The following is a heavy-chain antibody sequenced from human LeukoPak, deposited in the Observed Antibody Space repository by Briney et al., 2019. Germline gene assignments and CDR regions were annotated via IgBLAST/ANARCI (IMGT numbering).Heavy chain of an antibody. D-gene: IGHD6-19*01. Sequence: SETLSLTCTVAGGSISSYYWSWIRQPPGKGLEWIGYIYYSGSTNYNPSLKSRVTISVDTSKNQFSLKLNSLTAADSAVYYGAGASGWYRLALDYWGQGTLVTVSS. V-gene: IGHV4-59*01. CDR2: IYYSGST. J-gene: IGHJ4*02. CDR1: GGSISSYY. CDR3: AGASGWYRLALDY.